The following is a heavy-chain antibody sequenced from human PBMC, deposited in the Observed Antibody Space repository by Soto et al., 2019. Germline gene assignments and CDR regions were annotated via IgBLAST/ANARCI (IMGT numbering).Heavy chain of an antibody. CDR3: ARQGFGEVHGLVDV. CDR1: GGPMNNYY. V-gene: IGHV4-59*08. D-gene: IGHD3-10*01. J-gene: IGHJ6*02. Sequence: QVQLQESGPGLVKPSETLSLTCTISGGPMNNYYCSWFRQPRGQGLEWIGYMGYNGFTRYNPSLRSRVAISLDPAKSQFSLNLSSVTAADTALYYCARQGFGEVHGLVDVWGQGITVTVSS. CDR2: MGYNGFT.